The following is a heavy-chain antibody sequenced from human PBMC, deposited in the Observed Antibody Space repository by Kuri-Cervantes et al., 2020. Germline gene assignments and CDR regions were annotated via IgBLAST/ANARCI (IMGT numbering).Heavy chain of an antibody. Sequence: SLKISCAASGFTFDDYAMHWVRQAPGKGLEWVSGISWNSGSIGYADSVKGRFTISRDNAKNSLYLQMNSLRAEDTALYYCAKDGGSYYYYYMDVWGKGTTVTVSS. V-gene: IGHV3-9*01. J-gene: IGHJ6*03. D-gene: IGHD3-16*01. CDR1: GFTFDDYA. CDR2: ISWNSGSI. CDR3: AKDGGSYYYYYMDV.